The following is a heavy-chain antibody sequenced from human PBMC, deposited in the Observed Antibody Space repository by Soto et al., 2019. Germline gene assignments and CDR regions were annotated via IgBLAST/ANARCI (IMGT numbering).Heavy chain of an antibody. D-gene: IGHD1-1*01. CDR2: IKTDGSHT. CDR3: ARPRTSNWAYDI. J-gene: IGHJ3*02. V-gene: IGHV3-74*01. CDR1: GFTVSNYW. Sequence: EVQLVESGGGLVQPGGSLRLSCAASGFTVSNYWMHWVRQSPGKGVVWVSRIKTDGSHTHYADSVTGRFTISRDNAKNTLYLQMSGLRDEDTAVYYCARPRTSNWAYDIWGQGTMVIVSS.